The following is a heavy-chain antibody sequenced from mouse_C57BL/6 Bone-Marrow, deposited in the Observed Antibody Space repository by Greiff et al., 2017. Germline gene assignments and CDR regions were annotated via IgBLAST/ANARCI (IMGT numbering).Heavy chain of an antibody. CDR2: INPSSGYT. D-gene: IGHD1-1*02. V-gene: IGHV1-7*01. Sequence: VQLQESGAELAKPGASVQLSCKASGYTFTSYWMHWVKQRPGQGLEWIGYINPSSGYTKYNQKFKDKATLTADKSSITAYMQLSSLTYEDSAVYYCAGLWPFAYWGQGTLVTVSA. J-gene: IGHJ3*01. CDR1: GYTFTSYW. CDR3: AGLWPFAY.